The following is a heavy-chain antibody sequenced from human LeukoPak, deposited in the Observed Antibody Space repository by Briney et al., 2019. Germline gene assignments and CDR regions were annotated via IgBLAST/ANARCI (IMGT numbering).Heavy chain of an antibody. J-gene: IGHJ4*02. CDR3: ARLGSGYSYFDY. CDR1: GYSISSGYY. D-gene: IGHD3-22*01. Sequence: PSETLSLTCAVSGYSISSGYYWGWIRQPPGKGLEWIGTVYHSGSTYYNPSLKSRVTMSVDTSKNQFSLKVYSVTAADTAVYYCARLGSGYSYFDYWGQGTLVTVSS. V-gene: IGHV4-38-2*01. CDR2: VYHSGST.